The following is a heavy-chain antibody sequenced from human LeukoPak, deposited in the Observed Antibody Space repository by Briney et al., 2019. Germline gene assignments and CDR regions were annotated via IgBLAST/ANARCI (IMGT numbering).Heavy chain of an antibody. CDR3: ARARGYSYGYPFDY. Sequence: SQTLSLTCTVSGGSIGSGDYYWSWIRQPPGKGLEWIGCIYYSGSTDYNPSLKGRVTISVDTSKNQFSLKLSSVTAADTAVYYCARARGYSYGYPFDYWGQGTLITVSS. D-gene: IGHD5-18*01. J-gene: IGHJ4*02. CDR1: GGSIGSGDYY. CDR2: IYYSGST. V-gene: IGHV4-30-4*01.